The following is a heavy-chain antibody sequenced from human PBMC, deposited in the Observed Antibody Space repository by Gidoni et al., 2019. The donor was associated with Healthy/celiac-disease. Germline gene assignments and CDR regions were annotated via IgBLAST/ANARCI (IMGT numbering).Heavy chain of an antibody. D-gene: IGHD1-1*01. Sequence: QVQLVESGGGVVQPGRSLRLSCAASGFTFSSYAMHWVRQAPGKGLEWVAVISYDGSNKYYADSVKGRFTISRDNSKNTLYLQMNSLRAEDTAVYYCASGNDKPVGWDAFDIWGQGTMVTVSS. CDR2: ISYDGSNK. V-gene: IGHV3-30*01. CDR1: GFTFSSYA. CDR3: ASGNDKPVGWDAFDI. J-gene: IGHJ3*02.